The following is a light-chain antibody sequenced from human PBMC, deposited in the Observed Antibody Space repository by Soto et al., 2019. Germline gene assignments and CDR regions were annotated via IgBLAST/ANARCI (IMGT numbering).Light chain of an antibody. CDR2: EVV. V-gene: IGLV2-23*02. CDR3: CSYAGSSMFV. CDR1: SSDVGTYNL. J-gene: IGLJ2*01. Sequence: QSVLTQPASVSGSPGQSITISCTGRSSDVGTYNLVSWYQHHPGKAPKLMISEVVKRPSGVSNRFSGSKSGNTASLTISGLQAEDEADYYCCSYAGSSMFVFGGGTKLTVL.